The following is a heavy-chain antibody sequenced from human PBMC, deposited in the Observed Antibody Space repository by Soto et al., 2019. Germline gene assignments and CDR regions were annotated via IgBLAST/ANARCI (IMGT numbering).Heavy chain of an antibody. D-gene: IGHD2-21*02. CDR2: IIPIFGTA. Sequence: QVQLVQSGAEVKKPGSSVKVSCKASGGTFSSYAISWVRQAPGQGLEWMGGIIPIFGTANYAQKFQGRVTLTADKSTSSGYMELGCLRHEDTAVYYWARPAYCGGDCYSPDGMDVWGQGTTVTVSS. J-gene: IGHJ6*02. CDR3: ARPAYCGGDCYSPDGMDV. CDR1: GGTFSSYA. V-gene: IGHV1-69*06.